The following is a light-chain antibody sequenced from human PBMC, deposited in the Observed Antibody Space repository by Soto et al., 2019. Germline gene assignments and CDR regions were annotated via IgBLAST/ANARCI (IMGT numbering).Light chain of an antibody. CDR3: QQYYDTPLT. CDR1: QSILFNSNNRNY. CDR2: WAS. J-gene: IGKJ4*01. V-gene: IGKV4-1*01. Sequence: DIVMTQSPDSLAVSLGERATINCKSSQSILFNSNNRNYLAWYQQKPGQPPKLLIYWASTRESGVPDRFGGSGSGTDFTLPISSLQAEDVAVYYCQQYYDTPLTFGGGTKVEIK.